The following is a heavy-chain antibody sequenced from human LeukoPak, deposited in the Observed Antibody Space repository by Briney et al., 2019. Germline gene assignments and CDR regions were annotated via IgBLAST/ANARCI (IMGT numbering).Heavy chain of an antibody. D-gene: IGHD3-10*01. CDR1: GYTFTGFC. V-gene: IGHV1-2*02. J-gene: IGHJ1*01. CDR2: LNPNSGGT. CDR3: ARDLDNYSGSGSYYNGDPLFQH. Sequence: ASVKVSCKASGYTFTGFCIHWVRQPPGQGLEWMGWLNPNSGGTNYAQNFQGRVTMTRDTSISTGYMELSRLRSDDTAVYYCARDLDNYSGSGSYYNGDPLFQHWGQGTLVTVSS.